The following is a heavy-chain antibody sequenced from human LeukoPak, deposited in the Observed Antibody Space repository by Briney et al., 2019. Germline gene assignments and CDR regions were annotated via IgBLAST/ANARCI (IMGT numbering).Heavy chain of an antibody. D-gene: IGHD3-3*01. V-gene: IGHV1-69*01. CDR3: ARGTYYDFWSGYSPDGGSPTDY. J-gene: IGHJ4*02. CDR2: IIPIFGTA. CDR1: GGTFSSYA. Sequence: SVKVSCKASGGTFSSYAISWVRQAPGQGLEWMGGIIPIFGTANYAQKFQGRVTITADESTSTAYMELSSLRSEDTAVYYCARGTYYDFWSGYSPDGGSPTDYWGQGTLVTVSS.